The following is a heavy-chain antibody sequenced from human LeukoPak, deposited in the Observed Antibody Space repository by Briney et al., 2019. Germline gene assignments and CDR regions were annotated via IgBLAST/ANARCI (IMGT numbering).Heavy chain of an antibody. D-gene: IGHD5-24*01. Sequence: GRSLRLSCAASGFTFSTYSMNWVRQAPGKGLEWVSYISFTSSTISYADSVKGRFTISRDNAKNSLYLQMNSLRAEGTAVYYCAREGSRDGYNFRFDPWGQGTLVTVSS. CDR2: ISFTSSTI. CDR3: AREGSRDGYNFRFDP. CDR1: GFTFSTYS. V-gene: IGHV3-48*01. J-gene: IGHJ5*02.